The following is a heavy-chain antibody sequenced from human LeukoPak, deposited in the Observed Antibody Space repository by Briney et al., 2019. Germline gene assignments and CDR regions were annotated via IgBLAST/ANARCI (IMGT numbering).Heavy chain of an antibody. J-gene: IGHJ3*02. CDR1: GGSISSSSYY. CDR3: ASRPPYYDILTGYNPYDAFDI. CDR2: IYYSGRT. Sequence: PSETLSLTCTVSGGSISSSSYYWGWIRQPPGKGLEWIGSIYYSGRTYYNPSLKSRVTISVDMSKNQFSLKLSSVTAADTAVYYCASRPPYYDILTGYNPYDAFDIWGQGTMVTVSS. D-gene: IGHD3-9*01. V-gene: IGHV4-39*01.